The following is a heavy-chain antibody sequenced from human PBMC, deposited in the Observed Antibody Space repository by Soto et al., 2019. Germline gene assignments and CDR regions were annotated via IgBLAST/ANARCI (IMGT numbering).Heavy chain of an antibody. Sequence: QVQLVESGRGVVQPGRSLRLSCEASGFTFSSYVMHWVRQAPGKGLEWVAVISYDGSNKYNADSVKGRFTISRDNSKNTLYLQMNSLRADDTAVYYCARDRTGSSIYYFDYWGQGTLVTVSS. J-gene: IGHJ4*02. CDR1: GFTFSSYV. D-gene: IGHD1-1*01. CDR2: ISYDGSNK. V-gene: IGHV3-30*03. CDR3: ARDRTGSSIYYFDY.